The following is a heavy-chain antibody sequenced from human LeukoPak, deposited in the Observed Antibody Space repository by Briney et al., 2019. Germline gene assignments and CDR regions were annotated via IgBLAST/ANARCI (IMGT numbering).Heavy chain of an antibody. CDR2: ISYDGSNK. J-gene: IGHJ5*02. CDR1: GFTFSSYG. Sequence: GGSLRLSCAASGFTFSSYGMHWVRQAPGKGLEWVAVISYDGSNKYYADSVKGRFTISRDNSKNTLYLQMNSLRAEDTAVYYCARDRSSSWYFSLDPWGQGTLVTVSS. CDR3: ARDRSSSWYFSLDP. V-gene: IGHV3-30*03. D-gene: IGHD6-13*01.